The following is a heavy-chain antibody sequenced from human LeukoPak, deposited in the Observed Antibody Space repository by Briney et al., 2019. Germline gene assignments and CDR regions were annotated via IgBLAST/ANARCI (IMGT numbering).Heavy chain of an antibody. CDR3: ARRGSHYFDY. CDR1: GYSISSGYY. Sequence: SETLPLNCAVSGYSISSGYYWGWIRQPPGKGLEWIGSIYHSGSTYYNPSLKSRVTISVDTSKNQFSLKLSSVTAADTAVYYCARRGSHYFDYWGQGTLVTVSS. D-gene: IGHD3-10*01. V-gene: IGHV4-38-2*01. J-gene: IGHJ4*02. CDR2: IYHSGST.